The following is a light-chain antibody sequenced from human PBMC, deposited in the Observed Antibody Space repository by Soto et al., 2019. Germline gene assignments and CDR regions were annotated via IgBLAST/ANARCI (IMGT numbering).Light chain of an antibody. J-gene: IGKJ1*01. CDR2: GAS. CDR1: LTMNNN. CDR3: QQYNERPPWT. V-gene: IGKV3-15*01. Sequence: EIVMTQSPATLSVSPGESVTLSCRASLTMNNNIAWYQHKPGQAPRLLIFGASSRATGVPGRFSGSGFGTEFTLSISSLQSEDCAVYSCQQYNERPPWTFGQGTTVEMK.